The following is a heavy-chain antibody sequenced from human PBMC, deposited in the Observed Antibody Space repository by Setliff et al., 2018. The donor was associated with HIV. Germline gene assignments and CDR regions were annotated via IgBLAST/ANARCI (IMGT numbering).Heavy chain of an antibody. D-gene: IGHD6-19*01. CDR2: ISCSGATI. V-gene: IGHV3-11*04. CDR1: GFTFSASY. J-gene: IGHJ5*02. CDR3: AREGQEEWLAPSMYNWFDP. Sequence: WGSLRLSCAASGFTFSASYMTWIRQAPGKGLEWVAHISCSGATIYYVDSVKGRFTISRDYAKNSLYLQMNSLSAEDTAVYYCAREGQEEWLAPSMYNWFDPWGQGTLVTVSS.